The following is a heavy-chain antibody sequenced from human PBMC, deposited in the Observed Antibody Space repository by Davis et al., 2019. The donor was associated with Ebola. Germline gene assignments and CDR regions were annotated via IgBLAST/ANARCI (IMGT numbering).Heavy chain of an antibody. CDR3: ARDEGYCSSTSCYYYYGMDV. D-gene: IGHD2-2*01. CDR2: IGGSGGST. Sequence: GESLKISCATSGFTFTSYAMSWVRQAPGKGLEWVSTIGGSGGSTYYADSVKGRFTVSRDNSKNTLYLQMNSLRAEDTAVYYCARDEGYCSSTSCYYYYGMDVWGQGTTVTVSS. V-gene: IGHV3-23*01. CDR1: GFTFTSYA. J-gene: IGHJ6*02.